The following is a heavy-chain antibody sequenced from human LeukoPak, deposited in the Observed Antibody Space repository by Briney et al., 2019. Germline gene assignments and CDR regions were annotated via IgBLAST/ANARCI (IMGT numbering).Heavy chain of an antibody. CDR1: GFTFSAYA. CDR3: VKGGAFGSGSYFDY. D-gene: IGHD3-10*01. J-gene: IGHJ4*02. Sequence: GGSLRLSCAASGFTFSAYAMSWGRQAPGKGLEWVSSIGGSGYSIYYGDSVKGRFTTSRDYSKNALYLQMNILRAEDTAIYYCVKGGAFGSGSYFDYWGQGTLVIVSS. V-gene: IGHV3-23*01. CDR2: IGGSGYSI.